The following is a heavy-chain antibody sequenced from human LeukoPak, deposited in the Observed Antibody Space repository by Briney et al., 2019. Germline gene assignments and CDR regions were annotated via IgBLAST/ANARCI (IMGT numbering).Heavy chain of an antibody. V-gene: IGHV3-48*01. D-gene: IGHD2-15*01. CDR1: GLTYSSYA. J-gene: IGHJ4*02. Sequence: PGGSLRLSCVASGLTYSSYAMSWVRQAPGKGLEWVSYISSSGSTIYYADSVKGRFTISRDNARNSLYLQMNSLRAEDTALYYCARDLWLAVAATDYWGQGTLVTVSS. CDR2: ISSSGSTI. CDR3: ARDLWLAVAATDY.